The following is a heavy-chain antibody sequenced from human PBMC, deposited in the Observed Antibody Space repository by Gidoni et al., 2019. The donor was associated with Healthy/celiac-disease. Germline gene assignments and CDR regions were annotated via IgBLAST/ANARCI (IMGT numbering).Heavy chain of an antibody. J-gene: IGHJ4*02. Sequence: EVQLLESGGGLVQPGGSLRLSCAASGFTFSSYAMSWVRQAPGKGLEWVSAISGSGGSTYYADCVKGRFTISRDNSKNTLYLQMNSLRAEDTAVYYCAKGDSSGWYGDYWGQGTLVTVSS. CDR2: ISGSGGST. CDR3: AKGDSSGWYGDY. CDR1: GFTFSSYA. D-gene: IGHD6-19*01. V-gene: IGHV3-23*01.